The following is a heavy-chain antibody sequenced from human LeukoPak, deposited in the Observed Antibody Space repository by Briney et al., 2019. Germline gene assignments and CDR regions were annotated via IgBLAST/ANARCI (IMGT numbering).Heavy chain of an antibody. V-gene: IGHV6-1*01. CDR3: SLARSEYHYGMDV. J-gene: IGHJ6*02. CDR1: GDSVSSISVA. CDR2: TYYRSKWYY. Sequence: HSQTLSLTCAISGDSVSSISVAWNWIRQSPSRGLEWLGRTYYRSKWYYEYAVSVKSRINISPDTSKNQFSLQLTSVTPEDTAVYYCSLARSEYHYGMDVWGQGTTVTVSS.